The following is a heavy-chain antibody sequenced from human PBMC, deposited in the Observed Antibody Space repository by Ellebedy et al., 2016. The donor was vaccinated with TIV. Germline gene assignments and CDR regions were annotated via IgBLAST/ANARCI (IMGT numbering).Heavy chain of an antibody. CDR1: GFTFSNAW. D-gene: IGHD1-26*01. V-gene: IGHV3-48*02. Sequence: GGSLRLXXAASGFTFSNAWMNWVRQAPGKGLEWVAFIRSSINSISYADSVKGRFTISRDDAENSLYLQMNSLRDEDTALYYCARGGAGFDSMNRELSFDSWGQGTLVIVSS. CDR2: IRSSINSI. J-gene: IGHJ4*02. CDR3: ARGGAGFDSMNRELSFDS.